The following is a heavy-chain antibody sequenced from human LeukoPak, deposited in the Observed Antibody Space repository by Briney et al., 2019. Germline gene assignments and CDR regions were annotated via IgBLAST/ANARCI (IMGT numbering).Heavy chain of an antibody. J-gene: IGHJ4*02. V-gene: IGHV1-69*13. CDR1: GGTFNNFA. CDR2: IIPMSGTA. D-gene: IGHD3-3*01. CDR3: ASPVKYYDTWSGYPPFDY. Sequence: SVKFSCKASGGTFNNFAISWVRQAPGQGLAWVGGIIPMSGTANYAQKFQGRVTITADESTSTAYMELSSLRSEDTAIYYCASPVKYYDTWSGYPPFDYWGQGTLVTVSS.